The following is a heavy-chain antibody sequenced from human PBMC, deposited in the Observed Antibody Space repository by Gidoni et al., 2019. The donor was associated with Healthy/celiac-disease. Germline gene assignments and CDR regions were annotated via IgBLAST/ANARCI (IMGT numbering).Heavy chain of an antibody. CDR2: ISGSGGST. V-gene: IGHV3-23*01. J-gene: IGHJ4*02. Sequence: EVQLLASGGGLVQPGGSLRLSCAASGFTFSSYAMSWVSQAQGKGLEWVSAISGSGGSTYYADSVKGRFTISRDNSKNTLYLQMNSLRAEDTAVYYCAPPPLDTVGYWGQGTLVTVSS. CDR3: APPPLDTVGY. D-gene: IGHD5-18*01. CDR1: GFTFSSYA.